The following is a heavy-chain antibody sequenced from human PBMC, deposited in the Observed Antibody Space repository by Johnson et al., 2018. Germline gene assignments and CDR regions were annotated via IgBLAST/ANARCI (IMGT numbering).Heavy chain of an antibody. CDR3: AKAGYSYGYYYYYYMDV. V-gene: IGHV3-43D*03. Sequence: VQLVQSGGVVVQPGGSLRLSCAASGFTFDDYAMHWVRQAPGKGLEWVSLISWDGGSTYYADSVKGRFTISRDNSKNSLYLQMNSLRAEDTALYYCAKAGYSYGYYYYYYMDVWGKGTTVTVSS. CDR1: GFTFDDYA. J-gene: IGHJ6*03. CDR2: ISWDGGST. D-gene: IGHD5-18*01.